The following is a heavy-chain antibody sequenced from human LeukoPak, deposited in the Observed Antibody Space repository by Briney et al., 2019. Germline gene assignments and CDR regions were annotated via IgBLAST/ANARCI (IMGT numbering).Heavy chain of an antibody. CDR3: ARDLALWFGELDGDY. Sequence: GGSLRLSCAASGFTFSSYSMNWVRQAPGKGLEWVSYISSSSSTIYYADSVKGRFTISRDNAKNSLYLQMNSLRDEDTAVYYCARDLALWFGELDGDYRGQGTLVTVSS. V-gene: IGHV3-48*02. D-gene: IGHD3-10*01. J-gene: IGHJ4*02. CDR1: GFTFSSYS. CDR2: ISSSSSTI.